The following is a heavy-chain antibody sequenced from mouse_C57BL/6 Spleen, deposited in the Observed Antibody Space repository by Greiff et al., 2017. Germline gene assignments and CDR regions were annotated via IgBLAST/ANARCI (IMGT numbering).Heavy chain of an antibody. CDR2: IDPANGDT. CDR3: TTALLSIRGWFAY. J-gene: IGHJ3*01. V-gene: IGHV14-4*01. D-gene: IGHD2-1*01. CDR1: GFNIKDDY. Sequence: VQLQQSGAELVRPGASVKLSCTASGFNIKDDYMHWVKQRPEQGLEWIGWIDPANGDTEYASKFQGKATITADTSSNTAYLQLSSLTSEDTAVYDCTTALLSIRGWFAYWGQGTLVTVSA.